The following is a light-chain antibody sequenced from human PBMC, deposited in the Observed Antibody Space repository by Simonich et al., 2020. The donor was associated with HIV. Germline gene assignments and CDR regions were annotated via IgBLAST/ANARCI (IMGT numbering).Light chain of an antibody. Sequence: DIQMTQSPSTLSASVGDRVTITCRASQSISSWLAWYQRKPGKAPKLLIYAASSLQSGVPARFSGSGSGTDFTLTISSLQPEDIATYYCQQYDNLPLTFGPGTKVDIK. V-gene: IGKV1-5*01. CDR2: AAS. CDR1: QSISSW. J-gene: IGKJ3*01. CDR3: QQYDNLPLT.